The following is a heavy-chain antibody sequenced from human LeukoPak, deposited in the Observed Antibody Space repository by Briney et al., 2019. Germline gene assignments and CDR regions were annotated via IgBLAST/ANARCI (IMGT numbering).Heavy chain of an antibody. CDR1: GFTFSSYS. Sequence: PGGSLRLSCAASGFTFSSYSMNWVRQAPGKGLEWVSCISSSSSTIYYADSVKGRFTISRDNAKNSLYLHMNSLRADDTAVYYCARVDDIVVVPAAMPSDYWGQGTLVTVSS. J-gene: IGHJ4*02. D-gene: IGHD2-2*01. CDR3: ARVDDIVVVPAAMPSDY. CDR2: ISSSSSTI. V-gene: IGHV3-48*01.